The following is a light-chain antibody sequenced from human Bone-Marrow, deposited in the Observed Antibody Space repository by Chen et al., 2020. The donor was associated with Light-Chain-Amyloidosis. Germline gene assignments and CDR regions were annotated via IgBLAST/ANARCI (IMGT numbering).Light chain of an antibody. J-gene: IGLJ2*01. CDR2: DVS. CDR1: SSDVGGYNY. CDR3: SSYTSSSTLVV. Sequence: QSALTQPAPGSGSPGPAITLSFTGTSSDVGGYNYVSWDQQHPGKAPKLMFYDVSNRPSGVSNRFSGSKSGNTASLTIAGLQAEDEADYYCSSYTSSSTLVVFGGGTKLTVL. V-gene: IGLV2-14*01.